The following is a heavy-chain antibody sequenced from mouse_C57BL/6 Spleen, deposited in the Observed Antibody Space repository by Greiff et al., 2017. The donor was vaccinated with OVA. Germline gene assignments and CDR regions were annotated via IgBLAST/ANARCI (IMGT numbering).Heavy chain of an antibody. CDR1: GFTFSSYA. Sequence: EVQVVESGGGLVKPGGSLKLSCAASGFTFSSYAMSWVRQTTEKRLEWVATISDGGSYTYYPDNVKGRFTISRDNAKNNLYLQMSHLKSEDTAMYYCATCSSRSFYYAMDYWGQGTSVTVSS. CDR3: ATCSSRSFYYAMDY. V-gene: IGHV5-4*01. D-gene: IGHD1-1*01. J-gene: IGHJ4*01. CDR2: ISDGGSYT.